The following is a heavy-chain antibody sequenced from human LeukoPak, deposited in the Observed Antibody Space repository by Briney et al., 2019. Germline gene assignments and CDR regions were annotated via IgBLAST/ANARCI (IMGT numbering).Heavy chain of an antibody. V-gene: IGHV4-61*08. CDR3: ARLITYYYDSSGYLDAFDI. D-gene: IGHD3-22*01. CDR1: GGSISSGGYY. CDR2: SYYSGST. Sequence: SQTLSLTCTVSGGSISSGGYYWSWIRQPPGKGLEWIGYSYYSGSTNYNPSLKSRVTISVDTSKNQFSLKLSSVTAADTAVYYCARLITYYYDSSGYLDAFDIWGQGTMVTVSS. J-gene: IGHJ3*02.